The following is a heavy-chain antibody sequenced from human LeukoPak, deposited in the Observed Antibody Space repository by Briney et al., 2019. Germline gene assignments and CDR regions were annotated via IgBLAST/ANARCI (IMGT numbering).Heavy chain of an antibody. J-gene: IGHJ4*02. CDR2: IKQDGSER. CDR3: VRDTGGSGSYPDY. V-gene: IGHV3-7*01. D-gene: IGHD1-26*01. Sequence: GGSLRLSCAASGFTFRNYWMTWVRQAPGKGLEWVANIKQDGSERYYVDSVRGRFTISRDNAKNSVYLQVNSLRVEDTAMYYCVRDTGGSGSYPDYWGQGVLVTVSS. CDR1: GFTFRNYW.